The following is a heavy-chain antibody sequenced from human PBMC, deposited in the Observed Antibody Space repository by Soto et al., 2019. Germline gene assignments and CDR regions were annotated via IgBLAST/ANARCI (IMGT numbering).Heavy chain of an antibody. CDR3: ARVDSYWYFDH. CDR1: GFQFSSYS. Sequence: GSLRLSCAASGFQFSSYSMNWVRQAPGKGLEWVSYISSSSSTVYYADSVKGRFTMSRDNAKKSLYLQMNSLRAEDTAVYYCARVDSYWYFDHWGRGTLVTVSS. D-gene: IGHD2-2*03. CDR2: ISSSSSTV. V-gene: IGHV3-48*01. J-gene: IGHJ2*01.